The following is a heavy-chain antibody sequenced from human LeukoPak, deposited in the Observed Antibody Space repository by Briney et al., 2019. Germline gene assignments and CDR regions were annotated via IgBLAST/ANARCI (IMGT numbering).Heavy chain of an antibody. Sequence: GGSLRLSCAASGFTFSSYSMNWVRQAPGKGLEWVSVIYSGGSTDYADSVKGRFTISRDNSKNTLYLQMNSLRAEDTAVYYCARGGHDYGDYDYWGQGTLVTVST. V-gene: IGHV3-66*01. J-gene: IGHJ4*02. CDR1: GFTFSSYS. D-gene: IGHD4-17*01. CDR3: ARGGHDYGDYDY. CDR2: IYSGGST.